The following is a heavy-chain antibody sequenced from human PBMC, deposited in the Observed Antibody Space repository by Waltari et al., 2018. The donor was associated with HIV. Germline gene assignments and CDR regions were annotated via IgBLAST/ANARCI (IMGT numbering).Heavy chain of an antibody. J-gene: IGHJ4*02. CDR3: ARVKAYYYDNSGFYFFDY. CDR2: VSSTGNA. Sequence: QVQLQESGPGLVKPSETLSLTCRVSGGPISDSFWSWIRLPPGKGLEWVGHVSSTGNAKYNPSLQSRVAISVDTSKSQFSLRLTSVTAADTAVYFCARVKAYYYDNSGFYFFDYWGQGTLVTVSS. V-gene: IGHV4-59*01. CDR1: GGPISDSF. D-gene: IGHD3-22*01.